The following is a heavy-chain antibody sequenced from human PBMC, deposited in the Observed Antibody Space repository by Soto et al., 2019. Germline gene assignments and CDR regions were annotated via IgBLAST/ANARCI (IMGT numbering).Heavy chain of an antibody. CDR1: GFTFSSFG. CDR2: ISYDGSTK. V-gene: IGHV3-30*03. J-gene: IGHJ6*02. CDR3: ARSTSSTLNYYYGMDV. D-gene: IGHD6-6*01. Sequence: GGSLRLSCAASGFTFSSFGMHWVRQAPGKGLELEAVISYDGSTKFYTDSVKGRFTIARDNSKNILYLQMNSLTIEDTAVFYCARSTSSTLNYYYGMDVWGQGTTVTVSS.